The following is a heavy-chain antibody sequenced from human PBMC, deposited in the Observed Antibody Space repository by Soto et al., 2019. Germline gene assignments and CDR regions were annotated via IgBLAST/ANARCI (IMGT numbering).Heavy chain of an antibody. CDR3: AITPTTVTTFAY. V-gene: IGHV1-69*13. CDR2: IIPIFGTA. Sequence: ASVKVSCKASGGTFSSYAISWVRQAPGQGLEWMGGIIPIFGTANYAQKFQGRVTITADESTSTAYMELSSLRSEDTAVYYCAITPTTVTTFAYWGQGTLVTVSS. J-gene: IGHJ4*02. D-gene: IGHD4-17*01. CDR1: GGTFSSYA.